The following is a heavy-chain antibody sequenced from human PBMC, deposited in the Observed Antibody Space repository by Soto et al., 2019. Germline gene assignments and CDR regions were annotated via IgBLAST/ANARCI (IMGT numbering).Heavy chain of an antibody. D-gene: IGHD2-21*01. Sequence: SVKVSCKACGGTFNNYVINWVRQAPGQGLEWMAGIIPIFGTPNYAQKFQGRVTITADKSTSTAYMELNSLRSEDTAVYYCAGRCDGPKSLAHFHYWGQGTLLTGSS. V-gene: IGHV1-69*06. CDR2: IIPIFGTP. J-gene: IGHJ4*02. CDR3: AGRCDGPKSLAHFHY. CDR1: GGTFNNYV.